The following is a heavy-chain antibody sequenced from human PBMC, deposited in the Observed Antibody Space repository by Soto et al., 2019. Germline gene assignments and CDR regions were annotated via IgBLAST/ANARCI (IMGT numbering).Heavy chain of an antibody. J-gene: IGHJ6*02. Sequence: PSETLSLTCTVSGGSVSSGSYYWSWIRQPPGKGLEWIGYIYYSGSTNYNPSLKSRVTISVDTSKNQFSLKLSSVTAADTAVYYCARDKFRDCSGGSCYRVDYYYGMDVWGQGTTVTVSS. D-gene: IGHD2-15*01. CDR3: ARDKFRDCSGGSCYRVDYYYGMDV. CDR1: GGSVSSGSYY. V-gene: IGHV4-61*01. CDR2: IYYSGST.